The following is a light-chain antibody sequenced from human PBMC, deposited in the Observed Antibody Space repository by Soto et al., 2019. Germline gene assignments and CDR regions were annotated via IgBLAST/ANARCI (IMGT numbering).Light chain of an antibody. V-gene: IGLV2-14*01. Sequence: QPASVSGSPGQSITISCTGTSSDVGTYNYVSWYQQHPGKSPKLMIYEVTNRPSGVSNRFSGSKSGNTASLTISGLQAEDEADYYCCSYTTSGTLLFGGGTKLTVL. CDR2: EVT. CDR1: SSDVGTYNY. J-gene: IGLJ3*02. CDR3: CSYTTSGTLL.